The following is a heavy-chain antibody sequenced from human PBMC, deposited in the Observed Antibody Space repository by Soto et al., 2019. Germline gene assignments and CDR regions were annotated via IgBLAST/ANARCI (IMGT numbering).Heavy chain of an antibody. CDR1: GYPFTSDG. CDR3: ARGFLEWLSSVDP. CDR2: ISAYNGNT. Sequence: GSVKVCCKASGYPFTSDGISWVRQAPGQGLEWIGWISAYNGNTNYAQKLQGRVTMTTDTSTSTAYMELRSLRSDDTAVYYCARGFLEWLSSVDPWGKGTLVTVSS. J-gene: IGHJ5*02. D-gene: IGHD3-3*01. V-gene: IGHV1-18*01.